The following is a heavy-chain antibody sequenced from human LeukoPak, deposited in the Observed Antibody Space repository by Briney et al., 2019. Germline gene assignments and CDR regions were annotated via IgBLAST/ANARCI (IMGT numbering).Heavy chain of an antibody. J-gene: IGHJ6*03. Sequence: PGGSLRLSCAASGFTFGSYWMHWVRQAPGKGLVWVSRINSDGSSTSYADSVKGRFTISRDNAKNTLYLQMNSLRAEDTAVYYCARDSSGRQIYYYYYMDVWGKGTTVTVSS. CDR3: ARDSSGRQIYYYYYMDV. CDR2: INSDGSST. V-gene: IGHV3-74*01. CDR1: GFTFGSYW. D-gene: IGHD6-19*01.